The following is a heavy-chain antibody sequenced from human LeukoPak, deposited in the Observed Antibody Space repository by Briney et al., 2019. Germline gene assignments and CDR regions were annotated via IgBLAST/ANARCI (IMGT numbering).Heavy chain of an antibody. CDR1: GGSFSGYY. CDR3: ARLAPPLGRGMDV. CDR2: INHSGGT. Sequence: SETLSLTCAVYGGSFSGYYWSWIRQPPGKGLEWIGEINHSGGTNYNPSLKSRVTISVDTSKNQFSLKLSSVTAADTAVYYCARLAPPLGRGMDVWGKGTTVTVSS. J-gene: IGHJ6*04. V-gene: IGHV4-34*01.